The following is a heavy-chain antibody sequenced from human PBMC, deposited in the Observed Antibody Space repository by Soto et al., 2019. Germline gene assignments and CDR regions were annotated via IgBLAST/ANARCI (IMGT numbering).Heavy chain of an antibody. CDR2: VSPKSGNT. Sequence: QIQLVQSGAEVKKPGASVKVSCKASGYNFFDYGVNWVRQAPGQGLEWMGWVSPKSGNTDFARKVQGRVTMTADTSTNTAYLELRGLRSADTAVYYCARGRTVSSIGPLLVWGQGTLVSVSS. CDR3: ARGRTVSSIGPLLV. CDR1: GYNFFDYG. D-gene: IGHD1-1*01. V-gene: IGHV1-18*01. J-gene: IGHJ1*01.